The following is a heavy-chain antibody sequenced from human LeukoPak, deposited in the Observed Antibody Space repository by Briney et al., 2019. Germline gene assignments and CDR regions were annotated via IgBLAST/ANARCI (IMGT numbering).Heavy chain of an antibody. CDR1: GFIFSSHS. CDR3: ARDRYDSSGICDY. D-gene: IGHD3-22*01. V-gene: IGHV3-48*01. CDR2: ISSSSSII. J-gene: IGHJ4*02. Sequence: TGESLRLSCAASGFIFSSHSMNWVRQAPGKGLEWVSYISSSSSIIYYADSVKGRFTISRDSAKNSLYLQMNSLRAEDTAVYYCARDRYDSSGICDYWGQGTLVTVSS.